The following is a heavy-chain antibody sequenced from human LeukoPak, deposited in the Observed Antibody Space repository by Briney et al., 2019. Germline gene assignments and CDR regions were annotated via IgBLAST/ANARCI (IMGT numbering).Heavy chain of an antibody. CDR1: GGSISSYY. CDR3: ARSSYLGGIAAARGMDV. D-gene: IGHD6-13*01. J-gene: IGHJ6*02. V-gene: IGHV4-59*12. Sequence: SATLSLTCTVSGGSISSYYWSWIRQPPGKGLEWIGYIYYSGSTNYNPSLKSRVTMSVDTSKNQFSLKLSSVTAADTAVYYCARSSYLGGIAAARGMDVWGQGTTVTVSS. CDR2: IYYSGST.